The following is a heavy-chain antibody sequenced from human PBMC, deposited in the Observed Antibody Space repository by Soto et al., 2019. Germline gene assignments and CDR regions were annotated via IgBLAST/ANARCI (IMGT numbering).Heavy chain of an antibody. CDR1: GYTFTSYY. V-gene: IGHV1-2*04. D-gene: IGHD3-3*01. J-gene: IGHJ5*02. CDR3: ARVEGPDFWSGKHWFDP. CDR2: INPNSGGT. Sequence: ASVKVSCKASGYTFTSYYMHWVRQAPGQGLEWMGWINPNSGGTNYAQKFQGWVTMTRDTSISTAYMELSRLRSDDTAVYYCARVEGPDFWSGKHWFDPWGQGTLVTVSS.